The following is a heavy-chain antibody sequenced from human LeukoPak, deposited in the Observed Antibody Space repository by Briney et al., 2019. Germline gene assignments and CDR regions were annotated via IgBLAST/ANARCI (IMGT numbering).Heavy chain of an antibody. D-gene: IGHD1-26*01. CDR1: GFTVSSSY. V-gene: IGHV3-66*01. CDR2: IYSGGST. CDR3: ARGENYYGMDV. Sequence: GGSLRLSCAASGFTVSSSYMSWVRQAPGKGLEWVSVIYSGGSTYYADSVKGRFTISRDNSKNTLYLQMNSLRAEDTAVYYCARGENYYGMDVWGQGTTVTVSS. J-gene: IGHJ6*02.